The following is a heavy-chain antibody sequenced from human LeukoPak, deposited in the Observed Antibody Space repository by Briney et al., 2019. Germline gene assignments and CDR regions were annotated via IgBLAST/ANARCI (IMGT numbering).Heavy chain of an antibody. CDR2: INHSGST. Sequence: PSETLSLTCAVYGGSFSGYYWSWIRQPPGKGLEWIGEINHSGSTNYNPSLKSRVTMSVDTSKNQFSLKLSSVTAADTAVYYCARSANDYGDYYFDYWGRGTLVTVSS. CDR1: GGSFSGYY. J-gene: IGHJ4*02. V-gene: IGHV4-34*01. D-gene: IGHD4-17*01. CDR3: ARSANDYGDYYFDY.